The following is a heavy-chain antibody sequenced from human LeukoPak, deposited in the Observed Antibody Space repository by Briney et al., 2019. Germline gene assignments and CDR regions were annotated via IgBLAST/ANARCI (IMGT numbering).Heavy chain of an antibody. V-gene: IGHV3-30-3*01. CDR3: ASGVIVVVPAAKDSFDY. CDR2: ISYDGSNK. D-gene: IGHD2-2*01. J-gene: IGHJ4*02. CDR1: GFTFSSYA. Sequence: PGGSLRLSCAASGFTFSSYAMHWVRQAPGKGLEWVAVISYDGSNKYYADSVKGRFTISRDNSKNSLYLQMNSLRDEDTAVYYCASGVIVVVPAAKDSFDYWGQGTLVTVSS.